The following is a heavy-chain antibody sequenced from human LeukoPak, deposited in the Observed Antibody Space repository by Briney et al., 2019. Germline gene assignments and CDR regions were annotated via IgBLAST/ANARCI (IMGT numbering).Heavy chain of an antibody. CDR2: ISYDGSKK. CDR3: AKDWAPYCGGDCYFDY. J-gene: IGHJ4*02. CDR1: GFTFSNYG. D-gene: IGHD2-21*02. V-gene: IGHV3-30*18. Sequence: GGSLRLSCAASGFTFSNYGMHWVRQAPGKGLEWVAVISYDGSKKYYADSVKGRFTISRDNSNTTLYLQMNSLRAEDTAVYYCAKDWAPYCGGDCYFDYWGQGTLVTVSS.